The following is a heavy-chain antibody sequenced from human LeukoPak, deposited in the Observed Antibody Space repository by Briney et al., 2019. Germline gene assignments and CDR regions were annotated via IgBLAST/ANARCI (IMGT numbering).Heavy chain of an antibody. Sequence: GGSLRLSCAASGLTFSSYGMSWVRKAPGKGLEWVSTITGTGGTTYYADSVKGRFTISRDNSMNTLYLQMNSLRAEDTAVYYCAKRGYYCYSSAYYFCDYWGQGTLVTVSS. J-gene: IGHJ4*02. CDR1: GLTFSSYG. CDR2: ITGTGGTT. D-gene: IGHD3-22*01. CDR3: AKRGYYCYSSAYYFCDY. V-gene: IGHV3-23*01.